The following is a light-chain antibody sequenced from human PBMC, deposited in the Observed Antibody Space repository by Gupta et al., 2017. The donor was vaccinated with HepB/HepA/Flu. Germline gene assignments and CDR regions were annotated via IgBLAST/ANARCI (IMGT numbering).Light chain of an antibody. Sequence: DIQMTQSPSSLSASVGDRVTITCRASQGIRNDIGWYQQKPGKAPKRLIYAASSLQSGVPSRFSGSGSGTEFTLTSSSLQPEDFATYYCLQHNSYPRTCGQGTKVEIK. CDR2: AAS. J-gene: IGKJ1*01. V-gene: IGKV1-17*01. CDR3: LQHNSYPRT. CDR1: QGIRND.